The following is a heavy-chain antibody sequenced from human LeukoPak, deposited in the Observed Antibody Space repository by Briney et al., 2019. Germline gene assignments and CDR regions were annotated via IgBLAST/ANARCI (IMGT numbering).Heavy chain of an antibody. Sequence: GASVKVSCKASGYTFTGCYMHWVRQAPGQGLEWMGWINPNSGGTNYAQKFQGRVTMTRDTSISTAYMEPSRLRSDDTAVYYCARDILTGPGAFDIWGQGTMVTVSS. CDR1: GYTFTGCY. CDR3: ARDILTGPGAFDI. CDR2: INPNSGGT. D-gene: IGHD3-9*01. V-gene: IGHV1-2*02. J-gene: IGHJ3*02.